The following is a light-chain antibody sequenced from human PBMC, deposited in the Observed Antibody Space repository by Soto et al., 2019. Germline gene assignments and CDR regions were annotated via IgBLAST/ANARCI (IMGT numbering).Light chain of an antibody. CDR3: LLSYSVGRYVV. J-gene: IGLJ2*01. V-gene: IGLV7-46*01. CDR2: DTS. CDR1: TGPVTTSHY. Sequence: QAVVTQEPSLTVSPGGTVTLTCGSSTGPVTTSHYPYWFQQRPGQAPRTLIYDTSNKHSWTPARFSGSLLGGKGALTLSGAQPEDEGVYYCLLSYSVGRYVVFGGGTKLTVL.